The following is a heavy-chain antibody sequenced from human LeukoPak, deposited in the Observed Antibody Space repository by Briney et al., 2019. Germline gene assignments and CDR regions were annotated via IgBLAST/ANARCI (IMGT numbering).Heavy chain of an antibody. V-gene: IGHV3-7*03. D-gene: IGHD4/OR15-4a*01. CDR1: GFTFSSYW. J-gene: IGHJ4*02. CDR2: IKQDGSEK. CDR3: ARRAGAYSHPYDY. Sequence: PGGSLRLSCAASGFTFSSYWMSWVRQAPGKGLEGVANIKQDGSEKYYADSVKGRFNISRDNSKNTLYLQMNSLRAEDTAVYYCARRAGAYSHPYDYWGQGTLVTASS.